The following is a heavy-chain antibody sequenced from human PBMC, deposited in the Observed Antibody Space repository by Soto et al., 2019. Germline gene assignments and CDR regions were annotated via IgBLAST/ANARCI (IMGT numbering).Heavy chain of an antibody. D-gene: IGHD2-15*01. V-gene: IGHV1-58*01. CDR1: GFTFSNSA. CDR2: IVVGSGNT. CDR3: AAELYSGGSCCSFDI. J-gene: IGHJ3*02. Sequence: SVKVSCKTSGFTFSNSAVQWVRQARGQRLEWMGWIVVGSGNTKYEQKLQERVAITRDMSTSTVYMELSSLRSDDTAVYYCAAELYSGGSCCSFDICGKGTIVTVSS.